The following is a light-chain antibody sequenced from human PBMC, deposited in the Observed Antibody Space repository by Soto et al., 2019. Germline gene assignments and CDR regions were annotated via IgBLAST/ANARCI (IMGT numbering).Light chain of an antibody. CDR1: SSNIGSYY. J-gene: IGLJ2*01. CDR3: AVWDDSLSGPV. V-gene: IGLV1-47*01. CDR2: RNN. Sequence: QAVVTQPPSVSGTPGQRVTISCSGSSSNIGSYYVYWYQQLPGTAPKLLIYRNNQRPSGVPARFSGSKSGTSASLAISGLRSEDEADYCCAVWDDSLSGPVFGGGTKLTVL.